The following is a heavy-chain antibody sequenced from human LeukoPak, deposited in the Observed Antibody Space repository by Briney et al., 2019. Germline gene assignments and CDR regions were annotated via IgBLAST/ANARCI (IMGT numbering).Heavy chain of an antibody. V-gene: IGHV3-74*03. CDR2: IKKDGFFS. J-gene: IGHJ4*02. CDR1: GFPFRVRW. D-gene: IGHD4-11*01. Sequence: GGSLRLSCTASGFPFRVRWMHWVRQAPGKGLVWISLIKKDGFFSTYAGSVKGRFTISRDDAKNTLYLQMDSLRADDTAVYYCATDLDYTFDYWGRGTLVTVSS. CDR3: ATDLDYTFDY.